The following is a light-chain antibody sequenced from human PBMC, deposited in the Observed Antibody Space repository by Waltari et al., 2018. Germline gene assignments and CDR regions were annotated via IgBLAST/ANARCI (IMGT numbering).Light chain of an antibody. J-gene: IGKJ1*01. CDR3: QQYNSYPVT. CDR1: QRISSW. V-gene: IGKV1-5*03. CDR2: KAS. Sequence: DIQMTQSPSTLSASVGDRVTITCRASQRISSWLDWYQQKPGKAPKLLIYKASSLESGVPSRFSGSGSGTEFTLNISSLQPDDFATYYCQQYNSYPVTFGQGTKVEIK.